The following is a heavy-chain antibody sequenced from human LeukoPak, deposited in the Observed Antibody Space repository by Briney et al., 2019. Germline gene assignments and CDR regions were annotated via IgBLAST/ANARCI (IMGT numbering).Heavy chain of an antibody. J-gene: IGHJ4*02. Sequence: GGSLQISCKGSGYRFTSYWIGWVRPLTGKGLEWMGIIYPGDSDTRYSPSFQGQVTISADKSISTAYLQWSSLKASDTAMYYCARAGLPAATCFDYWGQGTLVTVSS. D-gene: IGHD2-2*01. V-gene: IGHV5-51*01. CDR1: GYRFTSYW. CDR3: ARAGLPAATCFDY. CDR2: IYPGDSDT.